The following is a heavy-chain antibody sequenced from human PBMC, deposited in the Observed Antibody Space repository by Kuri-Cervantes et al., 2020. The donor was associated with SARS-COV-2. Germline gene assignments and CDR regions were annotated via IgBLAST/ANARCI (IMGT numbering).Heavy chain of an antibody. CDR3: ARDQTYYYDSSGYPGDY. CDR1: GGSFSGYY. Sequence: GSLRLSCAVYGGSFSGYYWSWIRQPPGKGLEWIGEINHSGSTNYNPSLKSRVTISVDTSKNQFPLKLSSVTAADTAVYYCARDQTYYYDSSGYPGDYWGQGTLVTVSS. CDR2: INHSGST. J-gene: IGHJ4*02. V-gene: IGHV4-34*01. D-gene: IGHD3-22*01.